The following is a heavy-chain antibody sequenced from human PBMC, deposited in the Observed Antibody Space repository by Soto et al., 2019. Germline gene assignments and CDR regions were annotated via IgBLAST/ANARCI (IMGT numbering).Heavy chain of an antibody. CDR2: IYTSGST. J-gene: IGHJ4*02. CDR3: AAELHYYDSSGYYYDKFFDY. D-gene: IGHD3-22*01. CDR1: GGSISSYY. V-gene: IGHV4-4*07. Sequence: SETLSLTCTVSGGSISSYYWSWIRQPAGKGLEWIGRIYTSGSTNYNPSLKSRVTMSVDTSKNQFSLKLSSVTAADTAVYHCAAELHYYDSSGYYYDKFFDYWGQGTLVTVSS.